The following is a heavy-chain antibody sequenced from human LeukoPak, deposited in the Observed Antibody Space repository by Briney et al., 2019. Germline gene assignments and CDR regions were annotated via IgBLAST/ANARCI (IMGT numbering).Heavy chain of an antibody. CDR1: GGSFSGYY. CDR3: ARDLHTKYSKRVAP. Sequence: SETLSLTCAVYGGSFSGYYWSWIRQPPGKGLEWIGEINHSGSTNYNPSLKSRVTISVDTSKNQFSLKLSSVTAADTAVYYCARDLHTKYSKRVAPWGQGTLVTVSS. J-gene: IGHJ5*02. D-gene: IGHD5-18*01. V-gene: IGHV4-34*01. CDR2: INHSGST.